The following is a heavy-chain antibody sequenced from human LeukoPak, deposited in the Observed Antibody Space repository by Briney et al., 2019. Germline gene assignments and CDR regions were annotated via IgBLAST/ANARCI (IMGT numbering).Heavy chain of an antibody. CDR3: ARRNFWSGYSVYYYYGMDV. CDR2: MNPNSGNT. CDR1: GYTFTSYD. D-gene: IGHD3-3*01. Sequence: RASVKVSCKASGYTFTSYDISWVRQATGQGLEWMGWMNPNSGNTGYAQKFQGRVTMTRNTSISTAYMELSSLRSEDTAVYYCARRNFWSGYSVYYYYGMDVWGQGTTVTVSS. J-gene: IGHJ6*02. V-gene: IGHV1-8*01.